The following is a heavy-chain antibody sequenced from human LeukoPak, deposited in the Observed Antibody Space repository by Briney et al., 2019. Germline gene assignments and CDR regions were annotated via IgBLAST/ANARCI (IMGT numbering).Heavy chain of an antibody. Sequence: SQTLSLTCTVSGGSISSGSYYWSWIRQPAGKGLEWIGRIYTSGSTNYNPSLKSRVTISVDTSKNQFSLKLSSVTAADTAVYYCAREGYYDFWSGLYNVVKDAFDIWGQGTMVTVSS. J-gene: IGHJ3*02. CDR1: GGSISSGSYY. CDR2: IYTSGST. CDR3: AREGYYDFWSGLYNVVKDAFDI. D-gene: IGHD3-3*01. V-gene: IGHV4-61*02.